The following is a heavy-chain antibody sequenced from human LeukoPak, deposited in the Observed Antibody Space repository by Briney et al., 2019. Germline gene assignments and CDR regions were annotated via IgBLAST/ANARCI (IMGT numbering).Heavy chain of an antibody. Sequence: GGSLRLSCAASGFTFSIYEMNWVRQAPGKGLEWVSYISSSGSTIYYADSVKGRFTISRDNAKNSLYPQMNSLRAEDTAVYYCARDRGGGYSYGAVDYWGQGTLVTVSS. D-gene: IGHD5-18*01. CDR2: ISSSGSTI. CDR3: ARDRGGGYSYGAVDY. CDR1: GFTFSIYE. V-gene: IGHV3-48*03. J-gene: IGHJ4*02.